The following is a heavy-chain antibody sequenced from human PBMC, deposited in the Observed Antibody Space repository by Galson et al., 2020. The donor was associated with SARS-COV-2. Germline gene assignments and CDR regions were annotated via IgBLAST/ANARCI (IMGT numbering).Heavy chain of an antibody. V-gene: IGHV4-34*01. CDR3: ARGLLDFWSGFHRGPFDY. Sequence: ETSETLSLTCAVYGGSFSGYYWSWIRQPPGKGLEWIGEINHSGSTNYNPSLKSRVTISVDTSKNQFSLKLSSVTAADTAVYYCARGLLDFWSGFHRGPFDYWGQGTLVTVSS. CDR1: GGSFSGYY. CDR2: INHSGST. D-gene: IGHD3-3*01. J-gene: IGHJ4*02.